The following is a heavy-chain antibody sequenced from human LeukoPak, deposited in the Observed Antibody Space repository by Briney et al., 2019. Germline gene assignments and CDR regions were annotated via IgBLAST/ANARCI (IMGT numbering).Heavy chain of an antibody. CDR1: GGTFSSNA. Sequence: ASVKVSCKASGGTFSSNAISWVRQAPGQGLEWMGGIIPIFGTANYAQKFQGRVTITADESTSTAYMELSSLRSEDTAVYYCARGPVLRYNWFDPWGQGTLVTVSS. J-gene: IGHJ5*02. CDR3: ARGPVLRYNWFDP. V-gene: IGHV1-69*13. D-gene: IGHD3-3*01. CDR2: IIPIFGTA.